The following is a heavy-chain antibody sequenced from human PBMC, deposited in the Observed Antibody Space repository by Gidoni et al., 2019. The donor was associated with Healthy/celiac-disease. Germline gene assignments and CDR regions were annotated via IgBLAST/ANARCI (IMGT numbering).Heavy chain of an antibody. CDR2: IYYSGST. Sequence: QLQLQESGPGLVKPSETLSLTCTVSGGSISSSSYYWGWIRQPPGKGLEWIGSIYYSGSTYYNPSLKSRVTISVDTSKNQFSLKLSSVTAADTAVYYCASGAGGVFGVVIPRTFDYWGQGTLVTVSS. CDR3: ASGAGGVFGVVIPRTFDY. V-gene: IGHV4-39*01. D-gene: IGHD3-3*01. J-gene: IGHJ4*02. CDR1: GGSISSSSYY.